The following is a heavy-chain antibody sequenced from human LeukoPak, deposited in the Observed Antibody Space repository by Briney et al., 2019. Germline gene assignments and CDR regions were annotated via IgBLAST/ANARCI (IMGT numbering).Heavy chain of an antibody. CDR3: ARVAGPDFAYDSSGYPTDWFDP. J-gene: IGHJ5*02. CDR1: GGTFSSYA. Sequence: SVKVSCKASGGTFSSYAISWVRQAPGQGLEWMGGTIPIFGTANYAQKFQGRVTITTDESTSTAYMELSSLRSEDTAVYYCARVAGPDFAYDSSGYPTDWFDPWGQGTLVTVSS. CDR2: TIPIFGTA. V-gene: IGHV1-69*05. D-gene: IGHD3-22*01.